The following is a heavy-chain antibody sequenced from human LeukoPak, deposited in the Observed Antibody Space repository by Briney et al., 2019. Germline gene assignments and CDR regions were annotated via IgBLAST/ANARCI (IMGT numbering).Heavy chain of an antibody. CDR3: AKRGVVIRVILVGFHKEAYYFDS. CDR2: IGGSGGGT. Sequence: GGSLRLSCAVSGITLGNYGMSWVRQAPGKGLEWVAGIGGSGGGTYYADSVKGRFTISRDNSKNTLYLQMNSLRAEDTAVYFCAKRGVVIRVILVGFHKEAYYFDSWGQGALVTVSS. J-gene: IGHJ4*02. CDR1: GITLGNYG. D-gene: IGHD3-22*01. V-gene: IGHV3-23*01.